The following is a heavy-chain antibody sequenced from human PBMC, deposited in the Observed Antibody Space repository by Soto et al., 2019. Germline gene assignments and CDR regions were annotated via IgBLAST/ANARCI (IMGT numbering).Heavy chain of an antibody. CDR3: AFSSAGFDY. CDR1: GGTFSSYA. V-gene: IGHV1-69*13. D-gene: IGHD3-22*01. J-gene: IGHJ4*02. CDR2: IIPIFGTA. Sequence: AAAVKVSCKASGGTFSSYAISWVRQAPGQGLEWMGGIIPIFGTANYAQKFQGRVTITADESTSTAYMELSSLRSEDAAVYYCAFSSAGFDYWGQGTLVTVSS.